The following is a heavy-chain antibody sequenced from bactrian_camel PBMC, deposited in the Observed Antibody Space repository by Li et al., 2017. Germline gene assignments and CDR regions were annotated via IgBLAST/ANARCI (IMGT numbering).Heavy chain of an antibody. CDR2: VDSSGGT. CDR3: AASISDVVEGHGLTVSSGRFKRRVSRKDCAVHASYNH. Sequence: LVESGGGSVQAGGSLRLSCAVSGYTDCNYAMSWYRQAPGKEREFVSEVDSSGGTSYADSVKGRFTISQDNAKTTVSLQMNSLKPEDTATYYCAASISDVVEGHGLTVSSGRFKRRVSRKDCAVHASYNHWGQGTQVTVS. J-gene: IGHJ4*01. CDR1: GYTDCNYA. D-gene: IGHD3*01. V-gene: IGHV3S53*01.